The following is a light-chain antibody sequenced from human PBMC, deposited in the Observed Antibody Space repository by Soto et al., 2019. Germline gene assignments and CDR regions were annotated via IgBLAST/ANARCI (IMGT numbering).Light chain of an antibody. CDR3: CSYAGSSIVV. CDR2: EGS. Sequence: QSALTQPASVSGSPGQSITISCTGTSSDVGSYNLVSWYQQHPGKAPKLMIYEGSKRPSGVSNRFSGLKSGNTASLTISGLQAEDEADYYCCSYAGSSIVVFGGGTKLTVL. V-gene: IGLV2-23*01. CDR1: SSDVGSYNL. J-gene: IGLJ2*01.